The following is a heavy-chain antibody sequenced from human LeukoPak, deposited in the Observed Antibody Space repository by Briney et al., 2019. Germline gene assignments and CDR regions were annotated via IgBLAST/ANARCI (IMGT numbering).Heavy chain of an antibody. J-gene: IGHJ3*02. Sequence: GESLKISCEAFGYSFTGHWIGWVRQMPGRGLEFMGTIYPGDSDTRYSPSFEGRVTISVDKSMNTAYLQWGGLKASDTAMYYCARYGRSGTYSHGFDIWGQGTMVIVPS. D-gene: IGHD3-10*01. CDR2: IYPGDSDT. V-gene: IGHV5-51*01. CDR1: GYSFTGHW. CDR3: ARYGRSGTYSHGFDI.